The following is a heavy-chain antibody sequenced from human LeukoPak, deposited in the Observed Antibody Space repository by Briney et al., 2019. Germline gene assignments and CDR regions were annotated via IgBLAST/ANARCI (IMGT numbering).Heavy chain of an antibody. CDR3: ARPLFGAISPGY. V-gene: IGHV3-7*01. D-gene: IGHD3-10*01. CDR2: IKEDRSET. J-gene: IGHJ4*02. Sequence: GGSLRLSCAASGFTFSSHWTTWVRQAPGRGLEWVANIKEDRSETFYGDSVKGRFTISRDNAENSLNLQMNNLRPEDTAMYYCARPLFGAISPGYWGQGTLVTVSS. CDR1: GFTFSSHW.